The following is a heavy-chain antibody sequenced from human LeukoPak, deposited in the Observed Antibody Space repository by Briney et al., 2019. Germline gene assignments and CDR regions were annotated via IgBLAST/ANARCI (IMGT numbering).Heavy chain of an antibody. Sequence: ASVKVSCKASGYTFTGYYMHWVRQAPGQGLEWVGWINPNSGGTNYAQKFQGRVTMTRDTSISTAYVELSRLRSDDTAVYYCARPTSSGLIVVVPLGYWGQGTLVTVSS. D-gene: IGHD2-2*01. CDR3: ARPTSSGLIVVVPLGY. J-gene: IGHJ4*02. V-gene: IGHV1-2*02. CDR2: INPNSGGT. CDR1: GYTFTGYY.